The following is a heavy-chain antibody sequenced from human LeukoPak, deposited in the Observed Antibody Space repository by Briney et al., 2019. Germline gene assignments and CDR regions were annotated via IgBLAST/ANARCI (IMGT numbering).Heavy chain of an antibody. CDR3: AREGRIRYFDWLPESINGYYYYGMDV. V-gene: IGHV3-53*01. CDR1: GFTVSSNY. CDR2: IYSGGST. J-gene: IGHJ6*02. Sequence: GGSLRLSCAASGFTVSSNYMSWVRQAPGKGLEWVSVIYSGGSTYYADSVKGRFTISRDNAKNSLYLQMNSLRAEDTAVYYCAREGRIRYFDWLPESINGYYYYGMDVWGQGTTVTVSS. D-gene: IGHD3-9*01.